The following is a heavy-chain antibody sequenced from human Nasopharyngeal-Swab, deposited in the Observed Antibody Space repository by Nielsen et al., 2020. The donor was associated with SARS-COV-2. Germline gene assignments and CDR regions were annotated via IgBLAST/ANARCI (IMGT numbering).Heavy chain of an antibody. Sequence: RQAPGKGLEWIGSIYYSGSTYYNPSLKSRVTISVDTSKNQFSLKLSFVTAADTAVYYCARQDYYDRGFDYWGQGTLVTVSS. J-gene: IGHJ4*02. D-gene: IGHD3-22*01. CDR2: IYYSGST. CDR3: ARQDYYDRGFDY. V-gene: IGHV4-39*01.